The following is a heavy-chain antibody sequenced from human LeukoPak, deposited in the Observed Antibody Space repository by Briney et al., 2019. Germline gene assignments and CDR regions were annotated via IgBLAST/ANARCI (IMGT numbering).Heavy chain of an antibody. CDR1: GFTFSSYS. J-gene: IGHJ3*02. CDR3: ARGRRDGYNLLDAFDI. V-gene: IGHV3-48*01. Sequence: PGGSLRLSCAASGFTFSSYSMNWVRQAPGKGLEWVSYISSSSSTIYYADSVKGRFTISRDNAKNSLYLQMNSLRAEDTAVYYCARGRRDGYNLLDAFDIWGQGTVVTVSS. CDR2: ISSSSSTI. D-gene: IGHD5-24*01.